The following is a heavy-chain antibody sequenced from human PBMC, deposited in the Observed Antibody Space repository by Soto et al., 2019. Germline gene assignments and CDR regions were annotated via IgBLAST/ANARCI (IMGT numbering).Heavy chain of an antibody. CDR2: TYYRSKWYN. D-gene: IGHD3-3*01. J-gene: IGHJ4*01. Sequence: SQTLSLQGEISGDRVSSNSAAWNWIRQSPSRGLEWLGRTYYRSKWYNDYAVSVKSRITINPDTSKNQFSLQLNSVTPEDTAVYYCSLAAFLSYDFWLGSFVSSSYF. CDR3: SLAAFLSYDFWLGSFVSSSYF. CDR1: GDRVSSNSAA. V-gene: IGHV6-1*01.